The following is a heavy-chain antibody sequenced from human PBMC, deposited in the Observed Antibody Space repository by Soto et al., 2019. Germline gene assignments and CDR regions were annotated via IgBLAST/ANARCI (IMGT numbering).Heavy chain of an antibody. Sequence: QVQLVQSGAEVKKPGSSVKVSCKASGGTFSSYAISWVRQAPGQGLEWMGGIIPIFGTANYAQKFQGRVTITAXXSXSKXCRELSSLRSEDTAVYYCARGGVEVAGYQRYEFGYWGQGTLVTVSS. V-gene: IGHV1-69*12. D-gene: IGHD6-19*01. J-gene: IGHJ4*02. CDR2: IIPIFGTA. CDR3: ARGGVEVAGYQRYEFGY. CDR1: GGTFSSYA.